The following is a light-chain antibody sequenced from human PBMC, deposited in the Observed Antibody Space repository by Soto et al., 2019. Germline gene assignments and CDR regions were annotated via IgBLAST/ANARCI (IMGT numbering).Light chain of an antibody. CDR3: QQYGGSPYT. Sequence: EIVLTQSPGTLSLSPGERATLSCRASQTINSGLAWYQHKRGQAPSLLIYGVSVRAIGIPDRFGGSVSGTAFTLTLSRLEPADVAVYFCQQYGGSPYTFGQGTKVEIK. CDR1: QTINSG. J-gene: IGKJ2*01. CDR2: GVS. V-gene: IGKV3-20*01.